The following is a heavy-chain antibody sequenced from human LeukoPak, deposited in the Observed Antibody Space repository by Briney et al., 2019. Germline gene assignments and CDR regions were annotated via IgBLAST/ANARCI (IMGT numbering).Heavy chain of an antibody. V-gene: IGHV3-21*01. J-gene: IGHJ3*02. CDR3: ARDRTRDAFDI. CDR1: GFTFTNAW. D-gene: IGHD1/OR15-1a*01. Sequence: PGGSLRLSCAASGFTFTNAWMGWVRQAPGKGLEWVSSISSSSSYIYYADSVKGRFTISRDNAKNSLYLQMNSLRAEDTAVYYCARDRTRDAFDIWGQGTMVTVSS. CDR2: ISSSSSYI.